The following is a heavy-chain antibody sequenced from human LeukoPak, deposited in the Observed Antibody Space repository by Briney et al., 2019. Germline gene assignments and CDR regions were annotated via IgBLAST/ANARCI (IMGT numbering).Heavy chain of an antibody. Sequence: GGSLRLSCAASGFTFSSYAMSWVRQASGKGVEWVSAISGSGGSTYYADSVKGRFTISRDNSKNTLYLQMNSLRAEDTAVYYCAKDMRFDWTPYYFDYWGQGTLVTVSS. CDR2: ISGSGGST. CDR3: AKDMRFDWTPYYFDY. CDR1: GFTFSSYA. D-gene: IGHD3-9*01. V-gene: IGHV3-23*01. J-gene: IGHJ4*02.